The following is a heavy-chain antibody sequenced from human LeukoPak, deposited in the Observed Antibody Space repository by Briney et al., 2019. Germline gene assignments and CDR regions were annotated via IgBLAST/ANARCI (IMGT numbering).Heavy chain of an antibody. J-gene: IGHJ4*02. V-gene: IGHV4-30-2*01. D-gene: IGHD3-10*01. Sequence: ASETLSLTCTVSGGSISSGGYYWSWIRQPPGKGLEWIGYIYHSGSTYYNPSLKSRVTISVDKSKNQFSLKLSSVTAADTAVYYCARVSIGEIDYWGQGTLVTVSS. CDR3: ARVSIGEIDY. CDR1: GGSISSGGYY. CDR2: IYHSGST.